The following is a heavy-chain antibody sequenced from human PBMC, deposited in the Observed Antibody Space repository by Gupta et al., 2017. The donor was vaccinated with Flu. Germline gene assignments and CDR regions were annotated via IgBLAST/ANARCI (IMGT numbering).Heavy chain of an antibody. CDR1: GGSIKSNSYY. V-gene: IGHV4-39*01. CDR2: IYYSGTT. D-gene: IGHD6-19*01. J-gene: IGHJ6*02. Sequence: QLQLQESGPGLVKPSESLSLTCSVSGGSIKSNSYYWGWIRQPPGKGLEWIGNIYYSGTTDYKPSLKSRVTISVDTSKNQFSLRLTSETAADTAVYYCARQTSIAVSTDYYYILDVWGQGTTVTVSS. CDR3: ARQTSIAVSTDYYYILDV.